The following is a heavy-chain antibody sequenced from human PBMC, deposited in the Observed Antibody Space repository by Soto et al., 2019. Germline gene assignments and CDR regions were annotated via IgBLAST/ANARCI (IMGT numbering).Heavy chain of an antibody. V-gene: IGHV3-53*01. D-gene: IGHD3-3*01. CDR3: SSDNRRVFWSGSSINVCYDMDA. Sequence: GGSLRLSCAASGFTVSSNYMSWVRQAPGKGLEWVSVIYSGGSTYYADSVKGRFTISRDNSKNTLYLQMNSLRAEDTDVYYCSSDNRRVFWSGSSINVCYDMDAWGQGTTVTVSS. CDR2: IYSGGST. J-gene: IGHJ6*02. CDR1: GFTVSSNY.